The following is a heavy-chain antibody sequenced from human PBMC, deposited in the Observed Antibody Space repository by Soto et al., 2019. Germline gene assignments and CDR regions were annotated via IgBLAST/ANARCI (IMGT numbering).Heavy chain of an antibody. J-gene: IGHJ6*02. CDR3: ARAENDSSGYYPPYYYGMDV. CDR1: GGTFSSYA. D-gene: IGHD3-22*01. V-gene: IGHV1-69*13. CDR2: IIPIFGTA. Sequence: SVKVSGKASGGTFSSYAISWVRQAPGQGLEWMGGIIPIFGTANYAQKFQGRVTITADESTSTAYMELSSLRSEDTAVYYCARAENDSSGYYPPYYYGMDVWGQGTTVTVSS.